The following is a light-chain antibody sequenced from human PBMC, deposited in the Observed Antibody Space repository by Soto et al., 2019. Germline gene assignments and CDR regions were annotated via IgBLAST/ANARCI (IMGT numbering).Light chain of an antibody. CDR2: GVS. CDR1: SSDVGSYNL. V-gene: IGLV2-23*02. CDR3: CSYAGSRTYV. J-gene: IGLJ1*01. Sequence: QSALTQPASVSGSPGQSITISCTGTSSDVGSYNLVSWYQQHPGKAPKFMIYGVSKRPSGVSNRFSGSKSGNTASLTISGLQAEDEADYYCCSYAGSRTYVFGTGTKLTVL.